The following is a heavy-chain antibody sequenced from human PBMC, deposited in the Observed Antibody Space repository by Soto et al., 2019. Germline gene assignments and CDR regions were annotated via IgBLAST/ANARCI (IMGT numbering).Heavy chain of an antibody. CDR2: ISYDGSDT. V-gene: IGHV3-30*03. CDR3: ARESEDLTSNFDY. J-gene: IGHJ4*02. CDR1: GYIFSSYA. Sequence: QVQLVESGGRVVQPGRSLRLSCAASGYIFSSYALHWVRQVPGKGLEWVAVISYDGSDTYYGESVKGRFSISRDNSKNTLYLQMSSLSGEDTAVYYCARESEDLTSNFDYWGQGTLVTVSS.